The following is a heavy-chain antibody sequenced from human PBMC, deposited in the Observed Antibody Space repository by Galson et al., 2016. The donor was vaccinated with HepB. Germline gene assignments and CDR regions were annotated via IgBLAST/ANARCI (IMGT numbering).Heavy chain of an antibody. CDR1: GFTFSNYA. J-gene: IGHJ4*02. V-gene: IGHV3-23*01. CDR3: AKGQGLIDY. CDR2: ISGSDGTT. Sequence: SLRLSCAASGFTFSNYAMSWVRQAPGKGLEWVSVISGSDGTTYYADSVKGRFTISRDNSKSTLYLQMNSLRVEDTALYYCAKGQGLIDYWGQGTLVTVSS.